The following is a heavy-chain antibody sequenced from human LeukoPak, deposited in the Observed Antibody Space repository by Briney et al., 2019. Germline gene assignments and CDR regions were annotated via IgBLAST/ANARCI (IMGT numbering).Heavy chain of an antibody. Sequence: SETLSLTCTVSGVSISSGDYYWSWIHQPPGKGLEWIGYIYSSGSTYYNPSLKSRATVSLDTSKNQLSLKLSSVTAADTAVYYCARPYYYDSRIDPWGQGTLVTVSS. V-gene: IGHV4-30-4*01. D-gene: IGHD3-22*01. J-gene: IGHJ5*02. CDR1: GVSISSGDYY. CDR3: ARPYYYDSRIDP. CDR2: IYSSGST.